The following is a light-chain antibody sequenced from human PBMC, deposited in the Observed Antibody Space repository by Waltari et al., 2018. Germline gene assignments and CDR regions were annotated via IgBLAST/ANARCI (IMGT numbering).Light chain of an antibody. CDR2: DVT. CDR1: SSDVGVYND. Sequence: QAALTQPPSVSKSLGQSVTISCTGTSSDVGVYNDVSWYQQHPGTAPRLLIYDVTKRPSGVSDRFSGSKSGNTASLTISGLQADDEGDYYCCSYRTGSTLLFGGGTRLTVL. CDR3: CSYRTGSTLL. V-gene: IGLV2-18*02. J-gene: IGLJ2*01.